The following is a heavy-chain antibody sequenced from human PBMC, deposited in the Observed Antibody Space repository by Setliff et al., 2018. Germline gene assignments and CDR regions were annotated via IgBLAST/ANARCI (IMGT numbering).Heavy chain of an antibody. CDR2: IIHSGST. CDR1: GGSFSGYY. J-gene: IGHJ4*02. V-gene: IGHV4-34*12. D-gene: IGHD1-26*01. CDR3: VRSFSRREKFLLNY. Sequence: SETLSLTCAVYGGSFSGYYWSWIRQPPGKRLEWIGEIIHSGSTNYNPSLKSRVTSSMDTSKNQFSLKVSSVTAADTAVYYCVRSFSRREKFLLNYWGQGALVTVSS.